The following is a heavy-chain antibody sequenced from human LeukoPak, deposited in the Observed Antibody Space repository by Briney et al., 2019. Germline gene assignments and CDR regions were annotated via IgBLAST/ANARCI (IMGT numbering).Heavy chain of an antibody. V-gene: IGHV3-48*03. J-gene: IGHJ4*02. Sequence: PGGFLRLSCAASGFTFSSYEMNWVRQAPGKGLEWVSYISSSGSTIYYADSVKGRFTISRDNAKNSLYLQMNSLRAEDTAAYYCARGNPRENYYDSSGYVYWGQGTLVTVSS. CDR2: ISSSGSTI. CDR1: GFTFSSYE. CDR3: ARGNPRENYYDSSGYVY. D-gene: IGHD3-22*01.